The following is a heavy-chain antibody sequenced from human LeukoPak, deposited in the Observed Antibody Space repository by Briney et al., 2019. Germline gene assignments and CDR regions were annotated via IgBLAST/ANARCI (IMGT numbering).Heavy chain of an antibody. J-gene: IGHJ4*02. CDR2: ISGSGGST. D-gene: IGHD2-2*01. CDR3: AKDGCSSTSCRGYFDY. CDR1: GFTFSSYA. Sequence: GGSLRLSCAASGFTFSSYAMSWVRQAPGKGLEWVSAISGSGGSTYYADSVKGRFTISRDNSKNTLYLQMNSLSAEDTAVYYCAKDGCSSTSCRGYFDYWGQGTLVTVSS. V-gene: IGHV3-23*01.